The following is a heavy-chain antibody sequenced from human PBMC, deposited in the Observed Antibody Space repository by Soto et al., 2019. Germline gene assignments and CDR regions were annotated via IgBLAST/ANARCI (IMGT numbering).Heavy chain of an antibody. CDR3: AKMCSSTSCYAGWAYGDY. CDR1: GFTFSSYA. CDR2: ISGSGGST. J-gene: IGHJ4*02. Sequence: EVQLLESGGGLVQPGGSLRLSCAASGFTFSSYAMSWVRQAPGKGLEWVSAISGSGGSTYYADSVKGRFTISRDNSKNPQYQRMNGQRAEDTAVYYCAKMCSSTSCYAGWAYGDYWGQGTLVTVSS. D-gene: IGHD2-2*01. V-gene: IGHV3-23*01.